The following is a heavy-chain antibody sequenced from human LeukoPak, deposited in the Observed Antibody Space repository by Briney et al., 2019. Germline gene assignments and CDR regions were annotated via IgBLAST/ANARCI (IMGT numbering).Heavy chain of an antibody. D-gene: IGHD2-2*01. CDR3: ARRRYCSSTSCPRYWYFDL. Sequence: GESLKISCKGSGYSFTSYWIGWVRQMPGKGLEWMGIIYPGDSDTRYSPSFQGQVTISADKSISTAYLQWSSLKASDTAMYCCARRRYCSSTSCPRYWYFDLWGRGTLVTVSS. CDR2: IYPGDSDT. J-gene: IGHJ2*01. V-gene: IGHV5-51*01. CDR1: GYSFTSYW.